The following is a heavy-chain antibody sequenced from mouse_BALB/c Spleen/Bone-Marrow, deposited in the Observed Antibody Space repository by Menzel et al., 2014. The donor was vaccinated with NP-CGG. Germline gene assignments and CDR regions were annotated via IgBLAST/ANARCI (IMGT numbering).Heavy chain of an antibody. Sequence: VKLQESGPELVKPGASVRISCKASGYTFTSYYIHWVKQRPGQGLEWIGWIYPGNVSTKYNEKFKGKATLTADKSSSTAYMQLSSLTSEDSAVYFCARERRSRAMDYWGQGTSVTVSS. CDR3: ARERRSRAMDY. CDR2: IYPGNVST. V-gene: IGHV1S56*01. CDR1: GYTFTSYY. J-gene: IGHJ4*01.